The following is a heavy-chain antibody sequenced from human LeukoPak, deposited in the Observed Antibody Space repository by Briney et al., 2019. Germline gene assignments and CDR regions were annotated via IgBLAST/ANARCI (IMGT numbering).Heavy chain of an antibody. CDR1: GFTFSSYS. Sequence: GGSLRLSCAASGFTFSSYSMNWVRQAPGKGLEWVSYISSSSSTIYYADSVKGRFTISRDNAKNSLYLQMNSLRAEDTAVYYCARESPGGTFFFDSWGQGTLVTVSS. V-gene: IGHV3-48*01. CDR2: ISSSSSTI. CDR3: ARESPGGTFFFDS. D-gene: IGHD1-14*01. J-gene: IGHJ4*02.